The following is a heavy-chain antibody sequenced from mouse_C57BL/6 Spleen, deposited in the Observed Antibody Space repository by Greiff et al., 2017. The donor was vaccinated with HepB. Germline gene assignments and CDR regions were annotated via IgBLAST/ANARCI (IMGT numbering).Heavy chain of an antibody. Sequence: QVQLQQSGPELVKPGASVKLSCKASGYTFTSYDINWVKQRPGQGLEWIGWIYPRDGSTKYNEKFKGKATLTVDTSSSTAYMELHSLTSEYSAVYFCARYYYSNYKGFDYWGQGTTLTVSS. J-gene: IGHJ2*01. V-gene: IGHV1-85*01. D-gene: IGHD2-5*01. CDR2: IYPRDGST. CDR3: ARYYYSNYKGFDY. CDR1: GYTFTSYD.